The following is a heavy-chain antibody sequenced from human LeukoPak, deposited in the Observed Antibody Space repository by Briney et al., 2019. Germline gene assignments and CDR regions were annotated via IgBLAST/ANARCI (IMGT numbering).Heavy chain of an antibody. J-gene: IGHJ4*02. CDR2: IIPILGIA. CDR3: AREAYCGGDCYFDY. CDR1: GGTFSSYA. D-gene: IGHD2-21*02. Sequence: SVKVSCKASGGTFSSYAISWVRQAPGQGLEWMGRIIPILGIANYAQKFQGRVTITADKSTSTAYMELSSLRSEDTTVYYCAREAYCGGDCYFDYWSQGTLVTVSS. V-gene: IGHV1-69*04.